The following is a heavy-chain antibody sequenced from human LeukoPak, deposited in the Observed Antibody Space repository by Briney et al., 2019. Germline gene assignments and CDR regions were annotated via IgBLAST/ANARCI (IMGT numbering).Heavy chain of an antibody. CDR3: ARLANWAQDDY. V-gene: IGHV4-59*08. CDR2: IHYSGST. Sequence: SETLSLTCTVSGGSISSYHWSWIRQPPGKGLEWIGYIHYSGSTNYNPSLKSRVTISEDTSKNQFSLKLSSVTAADTAVYYCARLANWAQDDYWGQGALVTVSS. CDR1: GGSISSYH. D-gene: IGHD7-27*01. J-gene: IGHJ4*02.